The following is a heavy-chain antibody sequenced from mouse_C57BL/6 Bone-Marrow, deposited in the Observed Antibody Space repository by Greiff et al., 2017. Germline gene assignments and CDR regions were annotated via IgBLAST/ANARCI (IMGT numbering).Heavy chain of an antibody. CDR2: IDPYCGGT. D-gene: IGHD2-13*01. J-gene: IGHJ1*01. Sequence: VQLQQSGAELVKPGPSVNLSCTVSGFTFTSYWMHWVKQRPGRGREWIGRIDPYCGGTKYNEKFKSKATLTVDKPSSTAYMQLSSLTYEDTTVSCCGNGEYFCWCFDVWGAGTTVTVSS. CDR1: GFTFTSYW. V-gene: IGHV1-72*01. CDR3: GNGEYFCWCFDV.